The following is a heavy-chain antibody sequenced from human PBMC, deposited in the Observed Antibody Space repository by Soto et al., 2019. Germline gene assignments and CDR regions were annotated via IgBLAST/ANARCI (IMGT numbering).Heavy chain of an antibody. CDR3: ARDLTY. V-gene: IGHV5-51*01. Sequence: GESLKISCKASGYIIKNYWIGWVRQIPGKGPEWMGIIYPGDSDTRYTPSFQGQVTISADKSEGASYVHWDSLKASDTAMYYCARDLTYWGQGTLVTVSS. CDR2: IYPGDSDT. J-gene: IGHJ4*02. CDR1: GYIIKNYW.